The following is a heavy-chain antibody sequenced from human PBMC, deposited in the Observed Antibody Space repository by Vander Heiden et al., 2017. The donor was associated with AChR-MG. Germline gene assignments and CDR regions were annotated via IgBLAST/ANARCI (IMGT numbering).Heavy chain of an antibody. V-gene: IGHV1-2*06. Sequence: QVQLVQSGAEVKRAGASVKVSCKTSGYRFTAKHIHWMRQAPGQGFEWMGRINPDSGATDLAQKCQGRVTMTRDTSINTAYMELRSLRQDDTAFYYCARDGEWYGDVGVVPPVASELWYFDRWGPGTLVTVSS. CDR1: GYRFTAKH. CDR2: INPDSGAT. J-gene: IGHJ2*01. D-gene: IGHD3-10*01. CDR3: ARDGEWYGDVGVVPPVASELWYFDR.